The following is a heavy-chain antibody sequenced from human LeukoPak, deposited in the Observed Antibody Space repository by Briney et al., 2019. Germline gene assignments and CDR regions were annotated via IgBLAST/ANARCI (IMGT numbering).Heavy chain of an antibody. Sequence: GGSLRLSCAASGFTFSNYWMHWVRQAPGKWLVWVSRINSDGINTSYADSVKGRFTISRDNAKNSLYLQMNSLRAEDTAVYYCAITTVTHFDYWGQGTLVTVSS. CDR1: GFTFSNYW. J-gene: IGHJ4*02. D-gene: IGHD4-17*01. CDR3: AITTVTHFDY. V-gene: IGHV3-74*01. CDR2: INSDGINT.